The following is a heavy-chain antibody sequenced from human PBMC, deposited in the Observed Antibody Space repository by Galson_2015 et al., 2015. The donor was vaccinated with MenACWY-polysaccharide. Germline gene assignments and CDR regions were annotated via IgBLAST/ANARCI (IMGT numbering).Heavy chain of an antibody. D-gene: IGHD1-14*01. Sequence: SLRLSCAASGFNFNTSYTSWVRQAPGKGLEWVANINEDGSNRYYVDSTKDRFTISRDNAKNSVFLQLNSPTVDDTAVYYCARDPDRGALNYWGQGTLVTVSS. CDR1: GFNFNTSY. CDR2: INEDGSNR. V-gene: IGHV3-7*03. J-gene: IGHJ4*02. CDR3: ARDPDRGALNY.